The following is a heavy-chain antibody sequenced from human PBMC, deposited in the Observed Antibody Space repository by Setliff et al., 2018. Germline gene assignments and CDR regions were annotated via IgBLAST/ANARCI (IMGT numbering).Heavy chain of an antibody. Sequence: GGSLRLSCAASGFTFSSYSMNWVRQAPGKGLEWVSYISSSSSTIYYADSVKGRFTISRDNAKTSLYLQMNSLRAEDTAVYYFAIYLYCSWSYGAFYIWAQGTMVTVSS. CDR3: AIYLYCSWSYGAFYI. D-gene: IGHD3-10*01. CDR1: GFTFSSYS. V-gene: IGHV3-48*04. J-gene: IGHJ3*02. CDR2: ISSSSSTI.